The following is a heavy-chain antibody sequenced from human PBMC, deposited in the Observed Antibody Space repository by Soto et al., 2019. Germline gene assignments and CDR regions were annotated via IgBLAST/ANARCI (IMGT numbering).Heavy chain of an antibody. J-gene: IGHJ4*02. V-gene: IGHV1-24*01. CDR3: ATAEDSSSWYYFDY. CDR2: FDPEDGET. Sequence: AVKACSKVFRYSLTYLSMHSLRQYPGKGLEWMGGFDPEDGETIYAQKFQGRVTMTEDTSTDTAYMELSSLRSEDTAVYYCATAEDSSSWYYFDYWGQGTLVTLSS. CDR1: RYSLTYLS. D-gene: IGHD6-13*01.